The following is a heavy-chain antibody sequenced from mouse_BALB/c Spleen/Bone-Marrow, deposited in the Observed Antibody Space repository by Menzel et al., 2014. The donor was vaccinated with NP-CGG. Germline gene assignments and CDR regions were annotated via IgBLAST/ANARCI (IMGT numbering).Heavy chain of an antibody. CDR2: INPSNGGT. CDR1: GYTFTSYW. Sequence: QVQLKESGAELVKPGASVKLSCKASGYTFTSYWMHWVKLRPGQGFEWIGEINPSNGGTNYNEKFKRKATLTVDKSSSTAYMRLSSLTSEDSAVYYCTYMGYYGSSYAMDYWGQGTSVTVSS. CDR3: TYMGYYGSSYAMDY. J-gene: IGHJ4*01. V-gene: IGHV1S16*01. D-gene: IGHD1-1*01.